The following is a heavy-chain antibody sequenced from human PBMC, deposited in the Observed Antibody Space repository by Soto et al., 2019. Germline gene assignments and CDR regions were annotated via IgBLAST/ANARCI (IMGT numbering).Heavy chain of an antibody. CDR1: GYTFTSYG. CDR3: ARDPQTSYSSSWYRGAFDI. V-gene: IGHV1-18*01. D-gene: IGHD6-13*01. Sequence: ASVKVSCKASGYTFTSYGISWVRQAPGQGLEWMGWISAYNGNTNYAQKLQGRVTMTTDTSTSTAYMELRSLRSDDTAVYYCARDPQTSYSSSWYRGAFDIWGQGTMLTVSS. J-gene: IGHJ3*02. CDR2: ISAYNGNT.